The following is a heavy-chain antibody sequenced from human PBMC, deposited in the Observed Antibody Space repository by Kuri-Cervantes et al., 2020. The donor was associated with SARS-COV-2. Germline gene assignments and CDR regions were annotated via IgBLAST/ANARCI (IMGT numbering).Heavy chain of an antibody. D-gene: IGHD5-24*01. CDR3: AKEGGHNEIDY. CDR2: IGSYGVTT. V-gene: IGHV3-23*01. CDR1: GFTFSSYS. Sequence: LSLTCAASGFTFSSYSMNWVRQAPGKGLEWVSGIGSYGVTTYYADSVKSRFAISRDNSKNTLSLHLNSLRAEDTAIYYCAKEGGHNEIDYWGQGTLVTVSS. J-gene: IGHJ4*02.